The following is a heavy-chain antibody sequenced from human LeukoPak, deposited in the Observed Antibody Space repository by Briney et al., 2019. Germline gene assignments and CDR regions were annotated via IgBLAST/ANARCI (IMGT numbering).Heavy chain of an antibody. V-gene: IGHV3-30*02. D-gene: IGHD2-15*01. CDR3: AKDRCSGGIGCYYYYMDV. Sequence: GGSLRLPCAASGFSLSNYGMHWARQAPGKGLEWVAFIHNHGTNKQYADSVKGRFTISRDNSKNTLYLEINSLTPEDTAVYYCAKDRCSGGIGCYYYYMDVWGKGTTVTISS. CDR1: GFSLSNYG. J-gene: IGHJ6*03. CDR2: IHNHGTNK.